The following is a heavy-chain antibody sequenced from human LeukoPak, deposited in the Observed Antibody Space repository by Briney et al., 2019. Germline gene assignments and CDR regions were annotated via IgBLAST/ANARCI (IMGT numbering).Heavy chain of an antibody. Sequence: VGSLRLSCAASGFTFSSYWMSWVRQAPGKWLEWGANIKQDGSEKYYVESVKGRFTISRDNAKKSLYLQMNSMRAEDTAVYYCARARFSAVAGTGFDYWGQGTLVTVSS. V-gene: IGHV3-7*01. J-gene: IGHJ4*02. CDR2: IKQDGSEK. D-gene: IGHD6-19*01. CDR1: GFTFSSYW. CDR3: ARARFSAVAGTGFDY.